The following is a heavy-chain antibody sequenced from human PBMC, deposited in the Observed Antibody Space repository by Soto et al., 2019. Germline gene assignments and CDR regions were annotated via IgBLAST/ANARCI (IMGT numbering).Heavy chain of an antibody. V-gene: IGHV1-46*01. J-gene: IGHJ4*02. CDR3: ARLGYCSSTSCYVLDY. Sequence: GASVKVSCKASGYTFTSYYIHWVRQAPSQVLEWMVIVNPSGGSTRYAQKFQGRVTMTRDTSTSKVYMELSSLRSEDKAVYYCARLGYCSSTSCYVLDYWGKGTRVTVSS. D-gene: IGHD2-2*01. CDR2: VNPSGGST. CDR1: GYTFTSYY.